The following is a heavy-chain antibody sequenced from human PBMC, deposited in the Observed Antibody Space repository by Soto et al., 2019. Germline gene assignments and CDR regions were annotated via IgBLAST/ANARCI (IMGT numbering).Heavy chain of an antibody. Sequence: GGSLRLSCAASGFTFTTYEMNWVRQAPGKGLEWVSYISNSGNTIYYADSVKGRFTISRDNAKNSLYLQMNSLRAEDTAVYYCASPMIVAPNDAFDIWGQGTMVTVSS. V-gene: IGHV3-48*03. D-gene: IGHD3-22*01. CDR2: ISNSGNTI. J-gene: IGHJ3*02. CDR3: ASPMIVAPNDAFDI. CDR1: GFTFTTYE.